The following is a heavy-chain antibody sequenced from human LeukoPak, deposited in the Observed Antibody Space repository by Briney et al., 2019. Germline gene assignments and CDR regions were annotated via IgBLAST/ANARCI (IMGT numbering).Heavy chain of an antibody. Sequence: RSSETLSLTCTVSGGSISSYYWSWIRQPPGKGLEGIGYIYYSGSTNYNPSLKSRVTISVDTSKNQFSLKLSSVTAADTAVYYCARHRRQEFFRIIDYVWGSSGWFDPWGQGTLVTVSS. CDR3: ARHRRQEFFRIIDYVWGSSGWFDP. CDR2: IYYSGST. J-gene: IGHJ5*02. CDR1: GGSISSYY. D-gene: IGHD3-16*01. V-gene: IGHV4-59*08.